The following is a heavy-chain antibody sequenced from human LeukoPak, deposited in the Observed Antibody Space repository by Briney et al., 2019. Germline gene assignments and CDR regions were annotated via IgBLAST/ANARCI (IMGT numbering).Heavy chain of an antibody. D-gene: IGHD4-17*01. CDR2: ISYDGSNK. CDR3: ARPTVTTVPDAFDI. CDR1: GFTFSSYA. Sequence: PGGSLRLSCAASGFTFSSYAMHWVRQASGKGLEWVAVISYDGSNKYYADSVKGRFTISRDNSKNTLYLQMNSLRAEDTAVYYCARPTVTTVPDAFDIWGQGTMVTVSS. V-gene: IGHV3-30-3*01. J-gene: IGHJ3*02.